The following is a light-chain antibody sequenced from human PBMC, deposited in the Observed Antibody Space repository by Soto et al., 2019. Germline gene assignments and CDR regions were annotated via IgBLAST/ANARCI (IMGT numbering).Light chain of an antibody. V-gene: IGLV1-44*01. Sequence: QAVVTQPPSASGTPGQRVTISCSGSSSNIGRNAVNWYQQLPGTAPKLLMYSNNQRPSGVPDRFSGSKSGTSASLAISGLQSEDEADYYCAAWDDSLNGVLFGGGTKVTVL. CDR2: SNN. CDR3: AAWDDSLNGVL. CDR1: SSNIGRNA. J-gene: IGLJ2*01.